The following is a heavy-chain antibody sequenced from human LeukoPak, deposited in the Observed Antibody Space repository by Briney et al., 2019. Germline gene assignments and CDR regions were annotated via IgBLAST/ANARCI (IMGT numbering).Heavy chain of an antibody. D-gene: IGHD6-13*01. CDR1: GFTFSRSA. CDR3: VKGRISEDGLDF. V-gene: IGHV3-23*01. J-gene: IGHJ4*02. CDR2: ISSSGNT. Sequence: GGSLRLSCAASGFTFSRSAMTWVRQTPGKGLDWVSSISSSGNTYYADSVKGRFTISRDNSKNMLYLLMNSLRAEDTAVYYCVKGRISEDGLDFWGQGTLVTVSS.